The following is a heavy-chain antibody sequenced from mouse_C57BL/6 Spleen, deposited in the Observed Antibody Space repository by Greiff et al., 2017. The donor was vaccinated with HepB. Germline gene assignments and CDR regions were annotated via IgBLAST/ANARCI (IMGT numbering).Heavy chain of an antibody. CDR3: TRGGNYDY. J-gene: IGHJ2*01. CDR2: IDPETGGT. CDR1: GYTFTDYE. V-gene: IGHV1-15*01. D-gene: IGHD2-1*01. Sequence: QVQLKESGAELVRPGASVTLSCKASGYTFTDYEMHWVKQTPVHGLEWIGAIDPETGGTAYNQKFKGKAILTADKSSSTAYMELRSLTSEDSAVYYCTRGGNYDYWGQGTTLTVSS.